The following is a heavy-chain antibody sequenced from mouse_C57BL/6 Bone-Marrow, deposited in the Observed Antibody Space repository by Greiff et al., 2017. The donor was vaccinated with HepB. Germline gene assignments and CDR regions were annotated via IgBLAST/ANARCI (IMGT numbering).Heavy chain of an antibody. CDR2: IYPGSGNT. D-gene: IGHD1-1*01. J-gene: IGHJ4*01. Sequence: QVQLKESGAELVRPGASVKLSCKASGYTFTDYYINWVKQRPGQGLEWIARIYPGSGNTYYNEKFKGKATLTAEKSSSTAYMQLSSLTSEDSAVYFCATITTVVDYYAMDYWGQGTSVTVSS. CDR1: GYTFTDYY. CDR3: ATITTVVDYYAMDY. V-gene: IGHV1-76*01.